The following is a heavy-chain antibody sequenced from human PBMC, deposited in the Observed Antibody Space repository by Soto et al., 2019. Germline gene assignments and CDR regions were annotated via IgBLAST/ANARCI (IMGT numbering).Heavy chain of an antibody. CDR1: GFTFTSYA. CDR3: AKAAATTYGHLDY. Sequence: GGSLRLSCTASGFTFTSYAMHWARQAPGKGLEFVSAITNTGTSTYYANSVKGRFTISRDNSKNTLYLQMGSLRPEDMAVYYCAKAAATTYGHLDYWGQGTLVTVSS. J-gene: IGHJ4*02. V-gene: IGHV3-64*01. CDR2: ITNTGTST. D-gene: IGHD1-26*01.